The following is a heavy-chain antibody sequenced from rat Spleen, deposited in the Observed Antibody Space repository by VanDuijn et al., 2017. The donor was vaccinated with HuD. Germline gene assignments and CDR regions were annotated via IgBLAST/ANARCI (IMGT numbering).Heavy chain of an antibody. Sequence: EVQLMESGGGLVHPGESLKLSCVASGFTFSSYWMFWIRQAPGEGLEWLSSISPDGGSTYYPDSVKGRFTISRDNAKSTLYLQMDSLRSEDTATYYCGRRDYGGYGDYWGQGVMVTVSS. V-gene: IGHV5-58*01. CDR1: GFTFSSYW. CDR3: GRRDYGGYGDY. J-gene: IGHJ2*01. D-gene: IGHD1-11*01. CDR2: ISPDGGST.